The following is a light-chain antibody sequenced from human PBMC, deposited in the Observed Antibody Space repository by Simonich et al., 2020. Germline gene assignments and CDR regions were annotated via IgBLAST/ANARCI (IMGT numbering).Light chain of an antibody. CDR1: SSDVGGYNY. CDR3: SSYAGSLRV. V-gene: IGLV2-14*03. CDR2: DVS. J-gene: IGLJ3*02. Sequence: QSALTQPASVSGSPGQSITISCTGTSSDVGGYNYVSWYQQPPGKAPTLMIYDVSNRPSGVSNRFSGSKSGNTASLTISGLQAEDEADYYCSSYAGSLRVFGGGTKLTVL.